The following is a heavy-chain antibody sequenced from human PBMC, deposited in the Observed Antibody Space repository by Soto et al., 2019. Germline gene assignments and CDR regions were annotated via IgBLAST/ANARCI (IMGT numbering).Heavy chain of an antibody. Sequence: SETVALTCTVSGGSLSSYCHWWSWLRQHPGEGLEWIGYVSSTGGTNYNPSLKSRVTVSVDTSKNQFSLRLISVSDADTAVYFSATEPVYYGSFSLLDPWGQGILVTVSS. CDR3: ATEPVYYGSFSLLDP. CDR2: VSSTGGT. V-gene: IGHV4-31*03. J-gene: IGHJ5*02. CDR1: GGSLSSYCHW. D-gene: IGHD2-8*01.